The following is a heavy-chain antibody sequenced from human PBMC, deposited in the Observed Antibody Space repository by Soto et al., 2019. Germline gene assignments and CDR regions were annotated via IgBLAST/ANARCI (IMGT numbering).Heavy chain of an antibody. CDR2: IYYSEST. CDR1: GGSISSYF. J-gene: IGHJ5*02. CDR3: ARDRGLGSGWYGWFDP. V-gene: IGHV4-59*01. Sequence: PSETLSLTCTVSGGSISSYFWSWIRQPPGKGLEWIGYIYYSESTNYNPSLKSRVTISVDTSKNQFSLRLSSVTAADTAVYYCARDRGLGSGWYGWFDPWRQGTLVTVSS. D-gene: IGHD6-19*01.